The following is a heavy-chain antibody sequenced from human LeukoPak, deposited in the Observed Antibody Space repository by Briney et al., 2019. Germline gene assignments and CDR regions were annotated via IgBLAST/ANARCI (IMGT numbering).Heavy chain of an antibody. CDR3: ARALRYFEWFDAFDI. J-gene: IGHJ3*02. Sequence: ASVKVSCKASGYTFTSYYMHWVRQAPGQGLEWMGWINPDSGSTDFAQKFQGRVTMTRDTSINTAYMELSSLRSDDTAVYFCARALRYFEWFDAFDIWGQGTMVTVSS. V-gene: IGHV1-2*02. D-gene: IGHD3-9*01. CDR2: INPDSGST. CDR1: GYTFTSYY.